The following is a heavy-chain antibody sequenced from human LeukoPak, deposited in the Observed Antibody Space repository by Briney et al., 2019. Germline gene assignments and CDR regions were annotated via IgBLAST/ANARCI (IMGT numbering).Heavy chain of an antibody. D-gene: IGHD1-26*01. CDR1: GGSFSGYY. Sequence: PSETLSLTCAVYGGSFSGYYWSWIRQPPGKGLEWIGSIYHSGSTYYNPSLKSRVTISVDTSKNQFSLKLSSVTAADTAVYYCARVKGSVGATSLDYWGQGTLVTVSS. J-gene: IGHJ4*02. V-gene: IGHV4-34*01. CDR2: IYHSGST. CDR3: ARVKGSVGATSLDY.